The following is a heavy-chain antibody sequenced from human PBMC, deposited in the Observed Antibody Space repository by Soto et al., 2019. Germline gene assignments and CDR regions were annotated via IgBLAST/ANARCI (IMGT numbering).Heavy chain of an antibody. CDR2: ISYDGSNK. V-gene: IGHV3-30*18. Sequence: GGSLRLSFAASGFIFSNSFMHWVRQAPGRGLEWVAAISYDGSNKYYADSVKGRFTISRDNSRDTLYLQVISLRTEDTAVYYCAKDTPLKEFDCWGQGTLVTVSS. CDR3: AKDTPLKEFDC. J-gene: IGHJ4*02. CDR1: GFIFSNSF.